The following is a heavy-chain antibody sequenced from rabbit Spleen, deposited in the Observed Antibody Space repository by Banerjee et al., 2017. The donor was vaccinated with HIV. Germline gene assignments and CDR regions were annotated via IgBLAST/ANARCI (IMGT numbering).Heavy chain of an antibody. D-gene: IGHD8-1*01. J-gene: IGHJ6*01. V-gene: IGHV1S47*01. CDR3: ARDGAGGSYFAL. CDR1: GFDFSSYG. CDR2: IDPVFGIT. Sequence: QEHLVESGGGLVQPGGSLKLSCKASGFDFSSYGVSWVRQAPGKGLEWIGYIDPVFGITYYANWVNGRFSISRENAQNTVFLQMTSLTAADTATYFCARDGAGGSYFALWGQGTLVTVS.